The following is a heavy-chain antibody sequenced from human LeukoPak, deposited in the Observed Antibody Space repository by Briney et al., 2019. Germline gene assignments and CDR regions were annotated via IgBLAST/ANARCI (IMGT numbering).Heavy chain of an antibody. D-gene: IGHD2-2*01. Sequence: RGSLRLSCAPSGFTFSSNPMSWVRQAPGKGLEWVSAISGSGGSTYYAGSVRGRFTISRDNSKNTLYLQMDSLRAEDTAVYYCAKGPPAVVYYYMDVWGKGTTVTVSS. V-gene: IGHV3-23*01. CDR3: AKGPPAVVYYYMDV. CDR1: GFTFSSNP. J-gene: IGHJ6*03. CDR2: ISGSGGST.